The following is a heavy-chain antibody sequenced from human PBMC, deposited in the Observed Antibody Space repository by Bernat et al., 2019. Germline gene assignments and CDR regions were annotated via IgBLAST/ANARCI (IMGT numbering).Heavy chain of an antibody. CDR2: IIPILGIA. Sequence: QVQLVQSGAEVKKPGSSVKVSCKASGGTFSSYTISWVRQAPGQGLEWMGRIIPILGIANYAQKFQCRVTITADKSTSTAYMELSSLRSEDTAVYYCARGDYYGSGSYAYWGQGTLVTVSS. J-gene: IGHJ4*02. V-gene: IGHV1-69*02. CDR3: ARGDYYGSGSYAY. D-gene: IGHD3-10*01. CDR1: GGTFSSYT.